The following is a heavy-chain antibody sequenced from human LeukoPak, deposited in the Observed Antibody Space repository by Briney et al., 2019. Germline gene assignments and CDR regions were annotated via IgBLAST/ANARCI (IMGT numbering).Heavy chain of an antibody. V-gene: IGHV4-61*02. CDR1: GGSISSGSYY. CDR3: ASSNIVVVPTYYYYYYMDV. J-gene: IGHJ6*03. CDR2: IYTSGST. D-gene: IGHD2-2*01. Sequence: SQTLSLTCTVSGGSISSGSYYWSWIRQPAGKGLEWIGRIYTSGSTNYNPSLKSRVTISVDTSKNQFSLKLSSVTAADTAVYYCASSNIVVVPTYYYYYYMDVWGKGTTVTVSS.